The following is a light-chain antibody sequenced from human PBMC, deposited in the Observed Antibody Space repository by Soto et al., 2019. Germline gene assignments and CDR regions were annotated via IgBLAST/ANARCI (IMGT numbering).Light chain of an antibody. CDR2: WAS. CDR3: QQYYDTPLT. Sequence: DIVMTQSPDCLAVSLGERATINCKSSQSVLYSSNNKNYLAWYQQRPGQPPKLLIYWASTRESGVPDRFSGSGSGTDFTLTISSLQAEDVALYYCQQYYDTPLTFSGGTKVEIK. J-gene: IGKJ4*01. CDR1: QSVLYSSNNKNY. V-gene: IGKV4-1*01.